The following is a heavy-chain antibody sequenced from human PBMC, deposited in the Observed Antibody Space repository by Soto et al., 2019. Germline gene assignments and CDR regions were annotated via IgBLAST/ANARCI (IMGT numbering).Heavy chain of an antibody. CDR3: ASFYIPYNMLSWFDP. CDR1: GGSISSYY. J-gene: IGHJ5*02. V-gene: IGHV4-59*01. CDR2: IYYSGST. D-gene: IGHD2-8*01. Sequence: SETLSLTCTVSGGSISSYYWSWIRQPPGKGPEWIGYIYYSGSTKYNPSVKSRVTISVDTSKNQFSLKLSSVTAADTAVYYCASFYIPYNMLSWFDPCGQGSLVPVSS.